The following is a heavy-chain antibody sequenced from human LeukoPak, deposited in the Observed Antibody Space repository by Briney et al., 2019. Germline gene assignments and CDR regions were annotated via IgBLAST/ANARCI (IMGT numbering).Heavy chain of an antibody. CDR1: GFTFSSYW. Sequence: GGSLRLSCAASGFTFSSYWMHWVRQAPGKGLVWVSRINSDGSSTSYADSVKGRFTISRDNAKNTLYLQMNSQRAEDTAVYYCARDSRRGPYCGGDCYNFDYWGQGTLVTVSS. CDR3: ARDSRRGPYCGGDCYNFDY. CDR2: INSDGSST. V-gene: IGHV3-74*01. J-gene: IGHJ4*02. D-gene: IGHD2-21*02.